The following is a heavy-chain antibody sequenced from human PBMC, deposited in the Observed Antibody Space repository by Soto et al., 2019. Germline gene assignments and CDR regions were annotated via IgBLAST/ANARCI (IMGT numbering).Heavy chain of an antibody. D-gene: IGHD3-3*01. V-gene: IGHV3-74*01. J-gene: IGHJ6*01. CDR2: INSDGSST. Sequence: PGGSLRLSCAASGFTFSSYWMHWVRQAPGKGLVWVSRINSDGSSTSYADSVKGRFTISRDNAKNTLYLQMNSLRAEDTAVYYCARDLSYYDFWSGYSYYYYGMDVLGQGTPVAVSS. CDR3: ARDLSYYDFWSGYSYYYYGMDV. CDR1: GFTFSSYW.